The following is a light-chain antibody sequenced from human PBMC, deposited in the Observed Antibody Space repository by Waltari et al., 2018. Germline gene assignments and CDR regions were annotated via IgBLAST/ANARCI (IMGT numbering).Light chain of an antibody. CDR1: SSDFGSHKF. CDR3: CSYVGGITPFLV. V-gene: IGLV2-23*01. Sequence: QSALTHPASVSGSPGQSITIPCSGTSSDFGSHKFVPWFQQHPGKVPKLMIYESSNRPSGFSNRFSGSKSDNTASLTITGLQTEDEADYYCCSYVGGITPFLVFGGGTKVTVL. CDR2: ESS. J-gene: IGLJ2*01.